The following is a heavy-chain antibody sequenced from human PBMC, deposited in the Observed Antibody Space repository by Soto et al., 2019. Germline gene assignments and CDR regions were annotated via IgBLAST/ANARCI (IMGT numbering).Heavy chain of an antibody. J-gene: IGHJ6*02. CDR1: CGSFRGYY. V-gene: IGHV4-34*01. CDR2: INHSGSS. D-gene: IGHD3-10*01. Sequence: SEPLSLTCTVSCGSFRGYYWGWVRQPPGKGLEWIGEINHSGSSNYHPSLKSRVTIPVATSKNQFSLTVNSVTPADTAVYYCVRGEITLLCGIYARGQRNTVTVSS. CDR3: VRGEITLLCGIYA.